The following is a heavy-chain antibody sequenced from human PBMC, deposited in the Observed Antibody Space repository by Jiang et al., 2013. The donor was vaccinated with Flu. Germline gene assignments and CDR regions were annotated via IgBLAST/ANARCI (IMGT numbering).Heavy chain of an antibody. CDR1: GGSISSSNW. Sequence: GSGLVKPSGTLSLTCAVSGGSISSSNWWSWVRQPPGKGLEWIGEIYHSGSTNYNPSLKSRVTISVDKSKNQFSLKLSSVTAADTAVYYCATLPDREWELPFAAYYWGQGTLVTVSS. J-gene: IGHJ4*02. V-gene: IGHV4-4*02. CDR2: IYHSGST. CDR3: ATLPDREWELPFAAYY. D-gene: IGHD1-26*01.